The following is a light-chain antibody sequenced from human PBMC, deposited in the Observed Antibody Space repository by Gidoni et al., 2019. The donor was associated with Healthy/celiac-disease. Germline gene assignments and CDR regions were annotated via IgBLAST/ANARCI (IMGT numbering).Light chain of an antibody. CDR3: QQRSNWPPIT. CDR2: DAA. V-gene: IGKV3-11*01. Sequence: EIVLTESPSTLSFSPGERATLSCRPSPSVSSYVAWYQQQPGKAHRLLIDDAANRATGLPARFSGGGSGTDFTLTISSLEPEDFAVYYCQQRSNWPPITFGQXTRLEI. J-gene: IGKJ5*01. CDR1: PSVSSY.